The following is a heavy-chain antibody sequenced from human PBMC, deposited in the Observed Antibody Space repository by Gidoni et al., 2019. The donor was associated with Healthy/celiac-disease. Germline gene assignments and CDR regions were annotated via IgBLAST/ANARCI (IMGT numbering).Heavy chain of an antibody. CDR2: IYYSGST. V-gene: IGHV4-39*01. J-gene: IGHJ4*02. Sequence: QLQLQESGPGLVKPSETPSRTCTVSGGSISSSSYYWGWIRQPPGKGLEWIGSIYYSGSTYYNPSLKSRVTISVDTSKNQFSLKLSSVTAADTAVYYCARLVGATDYWGQGTLVTVSS. CDR3: ARLVGATDY. D-gene: IGHD1-26*01. CDR1: GGSISSSSYY.